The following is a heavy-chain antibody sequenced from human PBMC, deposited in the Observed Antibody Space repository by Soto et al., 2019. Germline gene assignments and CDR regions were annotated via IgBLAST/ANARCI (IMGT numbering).Heavy chain of an antibody. V-gene: IGHV5-10-1*01. CDR1: GYSFTSYW. CDR2: IDPSDSYT. Sequence: GESLKISCKGSGYSFTSYWISWVRQMPGKGLEWMGRIDPSDSYTNYSPSFQGHVTISADKSISTAYLQWSSLKASDTAMYYCARRGSDYTAYCYGMDVWGQGTTVTVSS. CDR3: ARRGSDYTAYCYGMDV. D-gene: IGHD4-17*01. J-gene: IGHJ6*02.